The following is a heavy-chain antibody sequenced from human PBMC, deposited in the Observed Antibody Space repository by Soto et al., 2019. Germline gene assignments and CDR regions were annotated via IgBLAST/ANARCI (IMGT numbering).Heavy chain of an antibody. J-gene: IGHJ4*02. CDR3: ARGGFAPFDY. CDR1: GFTVSSAY. V-gene: IGHV3-53*02. Sequence: EVQLVETGGGLIQPGGSLRLSCAASGFTVSSAYMSWVRQAPGKGLEWGSVIYSGGSTYYADSLKGRFTISRDNSKNTLNLQMNSLRAEDTAVYYCARGGFAPFDYWGQGTMVTVSS. CDR2: IYSGGST.